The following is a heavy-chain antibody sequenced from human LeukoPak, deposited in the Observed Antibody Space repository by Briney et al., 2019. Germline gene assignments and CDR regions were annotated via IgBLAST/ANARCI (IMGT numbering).Heavy chain of an antibody. CDR1: GGSFSGYY. CDR2: INHSGST. V-gene: IGHV4-34*01. J-gene: IGHJ4*02. CDR3: ARGRDSSSWYDGFDY. Sequence: SETLSLTCAVYGGSFSGYYWSWIRQPPGKGLEWIGEINHSGSTYYNPSLKSRVTISVDTSKNQFSLKLSSVTAADTAVYYCARGRDSSSWYDGFDYWGQGTLVTVSS. D-gene: IGHD6-13*01.